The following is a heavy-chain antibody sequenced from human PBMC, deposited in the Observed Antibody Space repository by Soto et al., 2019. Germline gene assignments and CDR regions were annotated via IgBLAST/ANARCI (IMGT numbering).Heavy chain of an antibody. CDR1: GDSISSGGYY. J-gene: IGHJ6*02. V-gene: IGHV4-31*03. CDR3: ARDRRGTVTTGGMDV. D-gene: IGHD4-17*01. Sequence: LSLTCTVSGDSISSGGYYWSWIRQLPGKGLEWIGYIYSNGYTYYNPSLESRVTISLDTSNNQFSLKLTSVTAADTAVYYCARDRRGTVTTGGMDVWGQGTTVTVSS. CDR2: IYSNGYT.